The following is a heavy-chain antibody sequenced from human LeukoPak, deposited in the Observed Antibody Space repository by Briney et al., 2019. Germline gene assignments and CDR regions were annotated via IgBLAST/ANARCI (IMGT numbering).Heavy chain of an antibody. CDR3: ARYILTVTGYWYFDL. Sequence: AETLSLTCTVSSGSMNNHYWSWIRQPPGKGMEWVGYIYYSGSTNYNPSLKSRVTISVDTSKNQFSLSLNSVTAADTAVYFCARYILTVTGYWYFDLWGRGTLVTVSS. V-gene: IGHV4-59*08. CDR2: IYYSGST. D-gene: IGHD3-9*01. CDR1: SGSMNNHY. J-gene: IGHJ2*01.